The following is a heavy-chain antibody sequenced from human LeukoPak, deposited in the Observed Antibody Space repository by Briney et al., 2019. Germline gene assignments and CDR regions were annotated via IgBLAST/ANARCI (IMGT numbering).Heavy chain of an antibody. V-gene: IGHV1-2*02. J-gene: IGHJ4*02. CDR3: ARGGYYDILTGYYHFDY. CDR2: INPNSGGT. Sequence: ASVKVSCKASGYTFTGYYMHWVRQAPGQGLEWMGWINPNSGGTNYAQEFQGRVTMTRDTSISTAYMELSRLRSDDTAVYYCARGGYYDILTGYYHFDYWGQGTLVTVSS. CDR1: GYTFTGYY. D-gene: IGHD3-9*01.